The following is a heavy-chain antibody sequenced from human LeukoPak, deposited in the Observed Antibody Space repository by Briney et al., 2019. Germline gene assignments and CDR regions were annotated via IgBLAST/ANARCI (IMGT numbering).Heavy chain of an antibody. J-gene: IGHJ5*02. V-gene: IGHV1-46*01. Sequence: ASVKVSCKASGYTFTSYYMHWVRQAPGQGLEWMGIINPSGGSTSYAQKFQGRVTMTRDMSTSTVYMELSSPRSEDTAVYYCARGLWDDRPKYNWFDPWGQGTLVTVSS. D-gene: IGHD3-16*01. CDR1: GYTFTSYY. CDR2: INPSGGST. CDR3: ARGLWDDRPKYNWFDP.